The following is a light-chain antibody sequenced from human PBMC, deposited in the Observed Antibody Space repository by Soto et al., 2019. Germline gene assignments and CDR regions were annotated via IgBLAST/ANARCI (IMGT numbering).Light chain of an antibody. CDR3: LQVYSFPRT. V-gene: IGKV1-12*01. Sequence: DIQMTQSPSSVSASIGDRVTITCRASQDIGRRLAWFQQKPGKAPKYLIQAASSLQGGVPSTFSGSGSGTDFTRTINTLHPEDFATYYCLQVYSFPRTFGQGTKVEIK. J-gene: IGKJ1*01. CDR1: QDIGRR. CDR2: AAS.